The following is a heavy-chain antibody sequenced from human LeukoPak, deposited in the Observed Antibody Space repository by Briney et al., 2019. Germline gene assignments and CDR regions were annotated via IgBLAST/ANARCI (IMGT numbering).Heavy chain of an antibody. V-gene: IGHV6-1*01. J-gene: IGHJ4*02. Sequence: SQTLSLTCDISGDSVSSTSAGWSWIRQSPSRGLEWLGRIYYRSKWYNDYAVSVGSRVSINPDTSKNQFSLQLNSVTPEDTAVYYCAKDPRDHTYGWSWRYFDYWGQGTLVTVSS. D-gene: IGHD5-18*01. CDR2: IYYRSKWYN. CDR3: AKDPRDHTYGWSWRYFDY. CDR1: GDSVSSTSAG.